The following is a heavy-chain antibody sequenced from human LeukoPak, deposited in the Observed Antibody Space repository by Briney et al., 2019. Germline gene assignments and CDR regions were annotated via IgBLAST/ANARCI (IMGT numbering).Heavy chain of an antibody. CDR3: ARGKNDFWSGYYTVQPEYYFDY. CDR1: GFTFSSYW. J-gene: IGHJ4*02. CDR2: ISYDGSNK. D-gene: IGHD3-3*01. V-gene: IGHV3-30-3*01. Sequence: PGGSLRLSCAASGFTFSSYWMSWVRQAPGKGLEWVAVISYDGSNKYYADSVKGRFTISRDNSKNTLYLQMNSLRAEDTAVYYCARGKNDFWSGYYTVQPEYYFDYWGQGTLVTVSS.